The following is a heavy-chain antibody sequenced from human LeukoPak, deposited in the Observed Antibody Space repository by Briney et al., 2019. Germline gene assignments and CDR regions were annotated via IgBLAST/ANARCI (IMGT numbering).Heavy chain of an antibody. CDR2: IYTSGST. D-gene: IGHD6-19*01. CDR3: ARDRYSSGWYDY. CDR1: GGSISSYY. V-gene: IGHV4-4*07. J-gene: IGHJ4*02. Sequence: SETLSLTCTVFGGSISSYYWSWIRQPAGKGLEWIGRIYTSGSTNYNPSLKSRVTMSVDTSKNQFSLKLSSVTAADTAVYYCARDRYSSGWYDYWGQGTLVTVSS.